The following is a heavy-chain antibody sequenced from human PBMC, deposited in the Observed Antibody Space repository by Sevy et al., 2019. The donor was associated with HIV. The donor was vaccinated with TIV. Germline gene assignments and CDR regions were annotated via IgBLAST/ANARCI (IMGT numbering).Heavy chain of an antibody. D-gene: IGHD3-22*01. CDR3: ARDRVTYYYDSSGYYTSGYGMDV. CDR2: IYSSDRT. CDR1: GFTVSDNH. V-gene: IGHV3-53*01. J-gene: IGHJ6*02. Sequence: GGSLRLSCAASGFTVSDNHMNWVRQAPGKGLEWVSVIYSSDRTDYADSVKGRFTVSSDNSKNTLYLQMNSLRAEDTAVYYCARDRVTYYYDSSGYYTSGYGMDVWGQGTTVTVSS.